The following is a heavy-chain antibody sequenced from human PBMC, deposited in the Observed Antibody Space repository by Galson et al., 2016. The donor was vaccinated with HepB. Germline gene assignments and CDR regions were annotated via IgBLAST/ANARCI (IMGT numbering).Heavy chain of an antibody. J-gene: IGHJ4*02. Sequence: SLRLSCAASGLTFNTYAMSWVGQAPGKGLEWVSTLSASGGATYYSDSVKGRFTISRDNSKNTLYLQMNSLRDEDTAVYYCAKGRTGTTGPVEYWGQGTLVTVPS. CDR2: LSASGGAT. V-gene: IGHV3-23*01. CDR1: GLTFNTYA. CDR3: AKGRTGTTGPVEY. D-gene: IGHD1-1*01.